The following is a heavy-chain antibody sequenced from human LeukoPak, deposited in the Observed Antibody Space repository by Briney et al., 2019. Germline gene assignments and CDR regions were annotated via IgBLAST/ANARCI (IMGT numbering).Heavy chain of an antibody. J-gene: IGHJ3*02. V-gene: IGHV1-69*01. D-gene: IGHD1-14*01. CDR2: ISPMFGTS. Sequence: GASVKVSCKASGVTFSSYDLSWVRQAPGQGLEWMGGISPMFGTSNYAQIFQGRVTITADESTSTAYMELSSLTSDDTAVYYCVITVITAFWDDAFDIWGQGTMVTVSS. CDR1: GVTFSSYD. CDR3: VITVITAFWDDAFDI.